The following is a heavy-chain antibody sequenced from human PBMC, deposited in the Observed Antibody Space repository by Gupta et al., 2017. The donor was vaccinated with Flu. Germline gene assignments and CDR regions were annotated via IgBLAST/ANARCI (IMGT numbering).Heavy chain of an antibody. CDR2: INQSGTT. J-gene: IGHJ4*02. D-gene: IGHD2-21*02. CDR3: ARGGDWGDY. Sequence: GDYCWIRQPPGKGLRWSGEINQSGTTNYNTSLKSRVTMSEDTSKNQFSLQLGSVTAADTAVYCCARGGDWGDYWGQGTLVTVSS. CDR1: GDY. V-gene: IGHV4-34*01.